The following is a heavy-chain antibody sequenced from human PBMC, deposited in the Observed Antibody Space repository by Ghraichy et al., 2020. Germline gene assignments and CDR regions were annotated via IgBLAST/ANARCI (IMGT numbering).Heavy chain of an antibody. CDR2: ISSSGSTI. V-gene: IGHV3-11*01. Sequence: GESLNISCAASGFTFSDYYMSWIRQAPGKGLEWVSYISSSGSTIYYADSVKGRFTISRDNAKNSLYLQMNSLRAEDTAVYYCARRQGSDCYDYWGQGTLVTVSS. D-gene: IGHD2-15*01. CDR1: GFTFSDYY. J-gene: IGHJ4*02. CDR3: ARRQGSDCYDY.